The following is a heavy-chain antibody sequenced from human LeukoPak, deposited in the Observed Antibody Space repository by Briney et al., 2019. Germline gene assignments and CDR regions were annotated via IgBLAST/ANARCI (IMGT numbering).Heavy chain of an antibody. J-gene: IGHJ4*02. CDR2: IYYSGST. CDR3: ARGKPYSYGYRRDYFDY. CDR1: GGSISSGDYY. V-gene: IGHV4-30-4*08. Sequence: PSETLSLTCTVSGGSISSGDYYWSWIRQPPGKGLEWIGYIYYSGSTYYNPSLKSRVTISVDTSKNQFSLKLSSVTAADTAVYYCARGKPYSYGYRRDYFDYWGQGTLVTVSS. D-gene: IGHD5-18*01.